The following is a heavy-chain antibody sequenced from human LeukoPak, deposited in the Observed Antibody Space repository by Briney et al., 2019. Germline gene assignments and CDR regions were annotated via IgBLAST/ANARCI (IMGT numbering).Heavy chain of an antibody. D-gene: IGHD3-10*01. J-gene: IGHJ4*02. CDR3: AKDSGSYYTSDY. CDR1: AFTFNNYD. V-gene: IGHV3-30*02. Sequence: GGSLRLSCAASAFTFNNYDMHWVRLAPGKGLEWVAFIRYDGSNKYYADFVEGRFTISRDNSKNTLYLLMNSLRAEDTAVYYCAKDSGSYYTSDYWGQGTLVTVSS. CDR2: IRYDGSNK.